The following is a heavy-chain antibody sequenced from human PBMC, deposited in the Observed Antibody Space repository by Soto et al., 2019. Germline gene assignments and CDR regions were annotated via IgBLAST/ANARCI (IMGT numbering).Heavy chain of an antibody. D-gene: IGHD3-22*01. CDR2: IYYSGST. CDR3: AREGPLDSSGYNDAFDI. V-gene: IGHV4-30-4*01. CDR1: GGSISSGDYY. J-gene: IGHJ3*02. Sequence: SETLSLTCTVSGGSISSGDYYWSWIRQPPGKGLEWIGYIYYSGSTYCNPSLKSRVTISVDTSKNQFSLKLSSVTAADTVVYYCAREGPLDSSGYNDAFDIWGQGTMVTVSS.